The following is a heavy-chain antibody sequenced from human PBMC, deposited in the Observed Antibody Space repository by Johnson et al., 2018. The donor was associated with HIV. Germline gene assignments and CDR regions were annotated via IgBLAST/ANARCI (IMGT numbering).Heavy chain of an antibody. D-gene: IGHD3-22*01. CDR2: LYSSGKT. V-gene: IGHV3-53*01. Sequence: VQLVESGGGVVQPGRSLRLSCAASGFTVSTYYMTWVRQASGKGLELVSLLYSSGKTYYADSVKGRFTISRDYSKNRLYLQMNSLRAEDTAVYYCASQIYDYDSSGYYAGAFDIWGQGTMVTVSS. CDR3: ASQIYDYDSSGYYAGAFDI. J-gene: IGHJ3*02. CDR1: GFTVSTYY.